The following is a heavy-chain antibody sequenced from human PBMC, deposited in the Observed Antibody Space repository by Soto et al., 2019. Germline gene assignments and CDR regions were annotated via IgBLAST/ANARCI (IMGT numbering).Heavy chain of an antibody. J-gene: IGHJ6*02. V-gene: IGHV3-66*01. CDR1: GFTVSSNY. CDR3: ARGLRSYYYGMDV. CDR2: IYSGGST. D-gene: IGHD3-16*01. Sequence: EVPLVESGGGLVQPGGSLRLSCAASGFTVSSNYMSWVRQAPGKGLEWVSVIYSGGSTYYADSVKGRFTISRDNSKNTLYLQMNSLRAEDTAVYYCARGLRSYYYGMDVWGQGTTVTVSS.